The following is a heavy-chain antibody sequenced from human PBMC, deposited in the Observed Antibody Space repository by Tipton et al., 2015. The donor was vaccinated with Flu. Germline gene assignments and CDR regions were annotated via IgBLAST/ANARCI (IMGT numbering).Heavy chain of an antibody. Sequence: SLRLSCEASGFTFINAWMNWVRQAPGKGLEWVGRINSKSDGGTIDYATPVKGRFSISRDDSKNTLYLEMYSLKTEDTAVYYCATAIPSDSSGYYYYYYGMDVWGQGTTATVSS. CDR1: GFTFINAW. CDR2: INSKSDGGTI. V-gene: IGHV3-15*01. CDR3: ATAIPSDSSGYYYYYYGMDV. D-gene: IGHD3-22*01. J-gene: IGHJ6*02.